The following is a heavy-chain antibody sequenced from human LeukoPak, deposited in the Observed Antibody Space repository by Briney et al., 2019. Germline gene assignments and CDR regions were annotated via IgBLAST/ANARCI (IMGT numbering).Heavy chain of an antibody. V-gene: IGHV3-48*03. J-gene: IGHJ4*02. D-gene: IGHD3-9*01. Sequence: GGSLRLSCAASGFTFSSYEMNWVRQAPGKGLEWVSYISSSGSTIFYADSVKGRFTISRDNAKNSMYLEINSLRAEDTAVYYCARGNWLATDYWGQGTLVTVSS. CDR1: GFTFSSYE. CDR3: ARGNWLATDY. CDR2: ISSSGSTI.